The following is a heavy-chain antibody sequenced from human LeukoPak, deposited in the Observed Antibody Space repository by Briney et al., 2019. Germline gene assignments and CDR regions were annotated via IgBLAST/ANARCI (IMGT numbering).Heavy chain of an antibody. D-gene: IGHD2-2*01. CDR1: GYSINSGYY. CDR3: ARAHCSSTSCYPNSFDY. Sequence: PSETLSLTCTVSGYSINSGYYWGWIRQPPGKGLEWIGSIYHSGSTYYNPSLKSRVTISVDTSKNQFSLKLSSVTAADTAVYYCARAHCSSTSCYPNSFDYWGQGTLVTVSS. CDR2: IYHSGST. V-gene: IGHV4-38-2*02. J-gene: IGHJ4*02.